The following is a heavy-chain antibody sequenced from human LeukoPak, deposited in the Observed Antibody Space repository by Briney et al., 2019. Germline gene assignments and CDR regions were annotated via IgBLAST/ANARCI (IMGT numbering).Heavy chain of an antibody. D-gene: IGHD2-2*02. CDR1: GYTFTDYA. Sequence: GGSLRLSCAASGYTFTDYAMSWVRQAPGKGLEWVSAISGSGTTTYYADSMKGRSTISRDNSKNTLYLQMSSLRAEDTAVYYCAKIIVVLPSTISNPYYFDYWGQGTLVTVSS. CDR3: AKIIVVLPSTISNPYYFDY. J-gene: IGHJ4*02. CDR2: ISGSGTTT. V-gene: IGHV3-23*01.